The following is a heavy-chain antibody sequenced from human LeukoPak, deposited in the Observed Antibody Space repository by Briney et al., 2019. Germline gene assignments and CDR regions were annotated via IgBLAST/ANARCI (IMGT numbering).Heavy chain of an antibody. D-gene: IGHD6-13*01. CDR3: AKLLVLGSVDY. Sequence: PGGSLRLSCAASGFTVSSNYMSWVRQAPGKGLEWVSAISGSGGSTYYADSVKGRFTISRDNSKNTLYLQMNSLRAEDTAVYYCAKLLVLGSVDYWGQGTLVTVSS. CDR2: ISGSGGST. J-gene: IGHJ4*02. CDR1: GFTVSSNY. V-gene: IGHV3-23*01.